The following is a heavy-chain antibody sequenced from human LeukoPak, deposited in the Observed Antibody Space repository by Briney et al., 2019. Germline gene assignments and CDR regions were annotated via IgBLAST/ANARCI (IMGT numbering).Heavy chain of an antibody. Sequence: GGSLRLSCTASGLIFTNYAMTWVRQAPGKGLEWVSTISGSGASTYYADSVKGRFTISRENSKNALYLQMSTLRAEDTATYYCAKGQERTRIAARPSALDFWGQGTLVTVSS. CDR1: GLIFTNYA. J-gene: IGHJ4*02. CDR2: ISGSGAST. D-gene: IGHD6-6*01. V-gene: IGHV3-23*01. CDR3: AKGQERTRIAARPSALDF.